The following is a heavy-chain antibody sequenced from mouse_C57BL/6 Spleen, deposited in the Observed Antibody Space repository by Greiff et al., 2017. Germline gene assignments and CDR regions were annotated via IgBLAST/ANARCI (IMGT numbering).Heavy chain of an antibody. D-gene: IGHD1-1*02. Sequence: EVHLVESGGDLVKPGGSLKLSCAASGFTFSSYGMSWVRQTPDKRLEWVATISSGGSYTYYPDSVKGRFTIFSDNAKNTLYLQMSSLKSEDTAMYYCERHPDYDYYAMDYWGKGTSVTVSS. CDR2: ISSGGSYT. J-gene: IGHJ4*01. CDR1: GFTFSSYG. CDR3: ERHPDYDYYAMDY. V-gene: IGHV5-6*01.